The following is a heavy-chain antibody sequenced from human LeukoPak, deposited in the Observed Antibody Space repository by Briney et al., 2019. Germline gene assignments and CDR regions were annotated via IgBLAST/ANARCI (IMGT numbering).Heavy chain of an antibody. CDR2: IWYDGSIK. CDR3: ARASTTVPNLLDH. J-gene: IGHJ4*02. CDR1: EFTFSTYG. D-gene: IGHD4-17*01. V-gene: IGHV3-33*01. Sequence: GGSLRLSCAASEFTFSTYGMHWVRQAPGRGLEWVAVIWYDGSIKNYADSVKGRFTISRDNSKNTLYLQTSSLRAEDTAVYYCARASTTVPNLLDHWGRGTLVTVSS.